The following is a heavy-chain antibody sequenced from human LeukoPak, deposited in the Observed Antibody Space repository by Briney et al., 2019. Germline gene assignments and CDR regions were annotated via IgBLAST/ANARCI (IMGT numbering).Heavy chain of an antibody. CDR3: AREPIVLQLWPDAFDI. J-gene: IGHJ3*02. CDR2: IYYSGST. D-gene: IGHD5-18*01. V-gene: IGHV4-31*03. CDR1: GGSISSGGYY. Sequence: SETLSLTCTVSGGSISSGGYYWSWIRQHPGKGLEWIGYIYYSGSTYYNPSLKSRVTISVDTSKNQFSLKLSSVTAADTAVYYRAREPIVLQLWPDAFDIWGQGTMVTVSS.